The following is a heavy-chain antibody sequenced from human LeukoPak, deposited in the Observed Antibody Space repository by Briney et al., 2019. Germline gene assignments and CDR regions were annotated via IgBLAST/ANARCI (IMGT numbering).Heavy chain of an antibody. CDR2: ISYDGSNK. D-gene: IGHD1-1*01. J-gene: IGHJ4*02. CDR1: GFTFSSYG. CDR3: AKDIGFWENCIHY. Sequence: GRSLRLSCAASGFTFSSYGMHWVRQAPGKGLEWVAVISYDGSNKYYADSVKGRFTISRDSPKNTLYLQMNSLRAEDTAVYYCAKDIGFWENCIHYWGQGTLVTVSS. V-gene: IGHV3-30*18.